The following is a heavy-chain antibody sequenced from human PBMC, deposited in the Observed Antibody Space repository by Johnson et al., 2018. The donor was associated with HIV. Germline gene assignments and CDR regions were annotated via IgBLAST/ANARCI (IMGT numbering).Heavy chain of an antibody. J-gene: IGHJ3*02. CDR3: AREEPRDNDAFDI. V-gene: IGHV3-23*04. Sequence: VQLVESGGGLVQPGGSLRLSCAASGFIFSNYAMSWVRQAPGKGLEWVSGISGSADRTFYADSAKGRFTISRDNSKNTLYLQINSLRAEDTALYYCAREEPRDNDAFDIWGQGTMVTVSS. CDR2: ISGSADRT. D-gene: IGHD1-1*01. CDR1: GFIFSNYA.